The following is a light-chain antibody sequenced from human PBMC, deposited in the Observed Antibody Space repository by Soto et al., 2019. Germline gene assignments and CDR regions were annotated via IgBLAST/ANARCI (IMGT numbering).Light chain of an antibody. Sequence: QTVVTQPPSASGTPGQRVTISCSGSSSNIGSNYVYWYQQLPGTAPKLLIYRNNQRPSGVPDRFSGSKSGTSASLAISGLRSYDEADYYCAALDDSLSASVLFGGGTQVTVL. J-gene: IGLJ2*01. CDR2: RNN. CDR1: SSNIGSNY. CDR3: AALDDSLSASVL. V-gene: IGLV1-47*01.